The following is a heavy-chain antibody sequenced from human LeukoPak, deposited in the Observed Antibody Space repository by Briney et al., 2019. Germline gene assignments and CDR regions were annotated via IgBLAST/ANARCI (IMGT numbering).Heavy chain of an antibody. CDR2: ISGSGSDT. CDR3: ARDRGTGWAIDY. CDR1: GFIFSDYY. D-gene: IGHD6-19*01. V-gene: IGHV3-11*06. J-gene: IGHJ4*02. Sequence: GGSLRLSCAASGFIFSDYYMTWIRQAPGKGLEWLSYISGSGSDTNYADSVKGRFTISRDKAKNSLFLQMNSLRDEDTAVYYCARDRGTGWAIDYWGQGTLVTVSS.